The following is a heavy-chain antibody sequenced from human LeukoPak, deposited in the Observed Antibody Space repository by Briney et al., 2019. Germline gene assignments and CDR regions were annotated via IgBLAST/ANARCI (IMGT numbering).Heavy chain of an antibody. CDR3: ARHYDSSGYYPGGYFDY. V-gene: IGHV4-38-2*01. Sequence: PSETLSLTXAVSGYSISSGYYWGWIRPPPGKGLEWIGSIYHSGSTYYNPSLKSRVTISVDTSKNQFSLKLSSVTAANTAVYYCARHYDSSGYYPGGYFDYWGQGTLVTVSS. CDR1: GYSISSGYY. CDR2: IYHSGST. D-gene: IGHD3-22*01. J-gene: IGHJ4*02.